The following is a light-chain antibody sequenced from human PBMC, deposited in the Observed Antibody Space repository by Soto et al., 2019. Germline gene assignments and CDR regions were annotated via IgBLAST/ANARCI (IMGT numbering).Light chain of an antibody. J-gene: IGLJ1*01. CDR3: AAWDDSLSGLDV. Sequence: QSVLTQPPSACGTPGQRVTISCSGSSSNIGTYTVNWYQQLPGTAPRLLIYNNDQRPSAVPYRFSGFKYGTAASLAISGLQSDDEAEYYCAAWDDSLSGLDVFGTATTVTVL. V-gene: IGLV1-44*01. CDR2: NND. CDR1: SSNIGTYT.